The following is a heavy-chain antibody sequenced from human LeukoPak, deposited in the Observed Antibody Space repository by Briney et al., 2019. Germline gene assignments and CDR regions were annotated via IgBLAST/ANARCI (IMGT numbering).Heavy chain of an antibody. J-gene: IGHJ6*02. V-gene: IGHV3-74*01. CDR1: GFTFSSNW. D-gene: IGHD1-26*01. CDR3: ARVHSGSYSGMDV. CDR2: INTDGRST. Sequence: GGSLRLSCAASGFTFSSNWMQWVRQAPGKGLVWVSRINTDGRSTRYAVSVSGRFTISRDNAKNTLYLQMNSLRAEDTAVYYCARVHSGSYSGMDVWGQRTTVIVSS.